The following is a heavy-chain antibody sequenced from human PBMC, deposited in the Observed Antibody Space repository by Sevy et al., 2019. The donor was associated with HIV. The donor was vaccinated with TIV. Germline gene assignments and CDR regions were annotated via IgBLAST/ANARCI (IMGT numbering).Heavy chain of an antibody. J-gene: IGHJ5*01. D-gene: IGHD3-3*01. CDR3: TTGRLGGSAWLDS. CDR1: GFSFSNDW. CDR2: IKSKTDGGTK. Sequence: GGSLRLSCGASGFSFSNDWMGWVRQAPGKGLEWVGRIKSKTDGGTKAHAASVKGRFTISREDSKNTLNLQIDSLEAEYTAIDDWTTGRLGGSAWLDSWGQGALVTVSS. V-gene: IGHV3-15*01.